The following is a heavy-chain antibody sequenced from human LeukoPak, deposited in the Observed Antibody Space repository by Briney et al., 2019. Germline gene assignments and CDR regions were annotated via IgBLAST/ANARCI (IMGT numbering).Heavy chain of an antibody. CDR2: ISGSGHDI. D-gene: IGHD3-22*01. J-gene: IGHJ3*02. V-gene: IGHV3-11*04. CDR3: ARDGGGYDAFDI. Sequence: GGSLRLSCAASGFTFSDSYMTWVRQAPGKGVEWVAYISGSGHDINYSDSVKGRFTISRDNAKNSLYLQMSSLRAEDTAVYYCARDGGGYDAFDIWGQGTMVTVSS. CDR1: GFTFSDSY.